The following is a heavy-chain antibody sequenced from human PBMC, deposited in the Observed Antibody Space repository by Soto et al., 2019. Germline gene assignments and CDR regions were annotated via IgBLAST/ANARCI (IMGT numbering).Heavy chain of an antibody. D-gene: IGHD2-2*01. Sequence: SVKVSCKASGGTFSSYAISWVRQAHGQGLEWMGGIIPIFGTANYAQKFQGRVTITADESTSTAYMELSSLRSEDTAVYYCARDDCSSTSCPRNYYYGMDVWCQGTTVTVSS. CDR1: GGTFSSYA. CDR3: ARDDCSSTSCPRNYYYGMDV. V-gene: IGHV1-69*13. CDR2: IIPIFGTA. J-gene: IGHJ6*02.